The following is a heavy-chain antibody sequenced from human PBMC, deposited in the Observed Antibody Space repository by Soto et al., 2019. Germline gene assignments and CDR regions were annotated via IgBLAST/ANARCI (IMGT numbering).Heavy chain of an antibody. V-gene: IGHV3-49*04. CDR2: IRSKAYGGTT. CDR1: GFTFGDYA. J-gene: IGHJ4*02. Sequence: PGGSLRLSCTASGFTFGDYAMSWVRQAPGKGLEWVGFIRSKAYGGTTEYAASVKGRFTISRDDSKSIAYLQMNSLKTEDTAVYYCTRSPSGDFFDYWGQGTLVTVSS. CDR3: TRSPSGDFFDY. D-gene: IGHD3-10*01.